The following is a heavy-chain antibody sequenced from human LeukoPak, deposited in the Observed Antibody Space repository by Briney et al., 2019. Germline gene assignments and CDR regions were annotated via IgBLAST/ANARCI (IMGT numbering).Heavy chain of an antibody. D-gene: IGHD5-24*01. J-gene: IGHJ4*02. V-gene: IGHV3-23*01. CDR1: GFTFSSYA. CDR3: ARRGMATSAFDY. CDR2: IGGSGGST. Sequence: GGSLRLSCAASGFTFSSYAMSWVRQAPGKGLEWVSAIGGSGGSTYYADSVKGRFTISRDNSKNTLYLQMNSLRAEDTAVYYCARRGMATSAFDYWGQGTLVTVSS.